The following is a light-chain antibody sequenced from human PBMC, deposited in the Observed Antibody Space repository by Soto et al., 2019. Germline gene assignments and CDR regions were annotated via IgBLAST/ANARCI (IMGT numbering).Light chain of an antibody. CDR2: LNSDGSH. J-gene: IGLJ2*01. V-gene: IGLV4-69*01. CDR3: QTWCTGIVV. CDR1: SGHSSYA. Sequence: QPVLTQSPSASASLGASVKLTCTLSSGHSSYAIAWHQQQPEKGPRYLMKLNSDGSHSKGDGIPDRFSGSSSGAERYLTISSLQSEDEADYYCQTWCTGIVVFGGGTKLTFL.